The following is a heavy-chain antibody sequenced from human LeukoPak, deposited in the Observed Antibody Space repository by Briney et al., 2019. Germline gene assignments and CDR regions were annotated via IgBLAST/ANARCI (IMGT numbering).Heavy chain of an antibody. V-gene: IGHV1-18*01. CDR3: ASAVVGATMSFDY. J-gene: IGHJ4*02. Sequence: ASVTVSFKAYVDIFIMYGISWVRQAPGQGREGMGRITAYNGNTNYAQKFQGRVTMTTDTSTSTAYMEVRSLTSDDTAVYYCASAVVGATMSFDYWGQGILVTVSS. CDR1: VDIFIMYG. CDR2: ITAYNGNT. D-gene: IGHD1-26*01.